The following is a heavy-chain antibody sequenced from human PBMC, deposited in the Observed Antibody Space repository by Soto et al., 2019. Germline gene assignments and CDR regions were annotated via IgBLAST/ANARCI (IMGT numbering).Heavy chain of an antibody. D-gene: IGHD4-17*01. Sequence: GASVKVSCKASVCTFSSYTISWVRQAPGQGLELMGRSIPILGIGNYAQKFQGRVTITADKSTSKAYMELSSLRSEDTAVYYCARDHQDIYPPSIKDDPGDLGQAFDIWGQGTMVTVSS. CDR3: ARDHQDIYPPSIKDDPGDLGQAFDI. J-gene: IGHJ3*02. V-gene: IGHV1-69*04. CDR2: SIPILGIG. CDR1: VCTFSSYT.